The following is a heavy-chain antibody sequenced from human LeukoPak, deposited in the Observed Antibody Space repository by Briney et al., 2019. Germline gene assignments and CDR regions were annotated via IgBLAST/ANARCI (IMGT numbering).Heavy chain of an antibody. J-gene: IGHJ4*02. V-gene: IGHV3-7*01. D-gene: IGHD3-22*01. CDR1: GFTFSRYW. Sequence: PGGSLRLSCAASGFTFSRYWMSWVRQAPGKGLEWVANIKQDGTEKYYGDSVKGRFTISRDNSKNTLYLQMNSLRAEDTAVYYCARAGGYYDSSGSYFDYWGQGTLVTVSS. CDR3: ARAGGYYDSSGSYFDY. CDR2: IKQDGTEK.